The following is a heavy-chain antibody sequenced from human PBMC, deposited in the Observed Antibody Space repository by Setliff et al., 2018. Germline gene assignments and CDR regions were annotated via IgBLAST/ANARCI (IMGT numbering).Heavy chain of an antibody. Sequence: GGSLRLSCAASGFTFSSYSMNWVRQAPGKGLEWVSSISSSSSYIYYADSVKGRFTISRDNAKNSLYLQMNSLRAEDTAVYYCARDRLRFWENWFDPWGQGTLVTVSS. V-gene: IGHV3-21*01. CDR2: ISSSSSYI. D-gene: IGHD3-3*01. CDR1: GFTFSSYS. CDR3: ARDRLRFWENWFDP. J-gene: IGHJ5*02.